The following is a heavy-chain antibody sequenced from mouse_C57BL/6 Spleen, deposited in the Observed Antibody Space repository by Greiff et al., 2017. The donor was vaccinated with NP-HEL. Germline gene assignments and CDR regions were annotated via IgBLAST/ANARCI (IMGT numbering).Heavy chain of an antibody. D-gene: IGHD2-1*01. J-gene: IGHJ4*01. Sequence: VKLQQSGAELVKPGASVKMSCKASGYTFTTYPIEWVKQNHGKSLEWIGNFHPNNDDTKYNEKFKGKATLTVDKSSSTVYLELSRLTSDDSAVYYCARGNYGNYEAMDYWGQGTSVTVSS. CDR3: ARGNYGNYEAMDY. CDR2: FHPNNDDT. V-gene: IGHV1-47*01. CDR1: GYTFTTYP.